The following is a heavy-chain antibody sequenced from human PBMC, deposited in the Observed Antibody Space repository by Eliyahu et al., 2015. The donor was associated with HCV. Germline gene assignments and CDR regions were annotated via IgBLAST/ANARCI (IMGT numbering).Heavy chain of an antibody. CDR1: GGSISSSSYY. V-gene: IGHV4-39*01. CDR2: IYYSGST. CDR3: ARGVRNYDILTGYYPTAPGHYYFDY. J-gene: IGHJ4*02. D-gene: IGHD3-9*01. Sequence: QLQLQESGPGLVKPSETLSLTCTVSGGSISSSSYYWGWIRQPPGKGLEWIGSIYYSGSTYYNPSLKSRVTISVDTSKNQFSLKLSSVTAADTAVYYCARGVRNYDILTGYYPTAPGHYYFDYWGQGTLVTVSS.